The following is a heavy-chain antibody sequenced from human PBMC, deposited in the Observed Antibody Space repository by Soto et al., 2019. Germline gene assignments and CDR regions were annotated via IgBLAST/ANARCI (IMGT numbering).Heavy chain of an antibody. CDR3: ATTFDYNGYFDP. Sequence: PGESLKISCKTSGYSLTTYWFAWVRQMPGKGLEWMGIIYLSDSDTIYSPSAQGHFTISADKSIKTAYLQWSSLKASDTAIYCCATTFDYNGYFDPWGQGTQVTVSS. V-gene: IGHV5-51*01. D-gene: IGHD4-4*01. CDR1: GYSLTTYW. J-gene: IGHJ5*02. CDR2: IYLSDSDT.